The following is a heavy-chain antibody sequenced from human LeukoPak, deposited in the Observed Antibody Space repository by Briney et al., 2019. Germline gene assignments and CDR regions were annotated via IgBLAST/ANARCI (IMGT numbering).Heavy chain of an antibody. D-gene: IGHD3-22*01. CDR3: ARVPLESSGYPSFDY. V-gene: IGHV1-2*02. CDR1: GYTFTGYY. Sequence: ASVKVSCKASGYTFTGYYMHWVRQAPGQGLEWMGWINPNSGGTNYAQKFQGRVTMTRDTSISTAYMELSSLRSEDTAVYYCARVPLESSGYPSFDYWGQGTLVTVSS. J-gene: IGHJ4*02. CDR2: INPNSGGT.